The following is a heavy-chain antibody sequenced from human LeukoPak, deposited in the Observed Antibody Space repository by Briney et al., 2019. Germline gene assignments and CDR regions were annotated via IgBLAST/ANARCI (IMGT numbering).Heavy chain of an antibody. D-gene: IGHD5-12*01. J-gene: IGHJ4*02. CDR1: GLSISSYY. V-gene: IGHV4-59*08. CDR2: IYYSGST. CDR3: ARHGGYGRVFVL. Sequence: KPSETLSLTCTVSGLSISSYYWSWIRQPPGKGLEWIGYIYYSGSTNYNPSLKSRVTISVDKSKNQFSLKLSSVTAADTAVYYCARHGGYGRVFVLWGQGALVTVSS.